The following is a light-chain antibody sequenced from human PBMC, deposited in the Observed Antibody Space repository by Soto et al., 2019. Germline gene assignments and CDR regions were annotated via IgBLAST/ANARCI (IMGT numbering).Light chain of an antibody. Sequence: DIQMTQSPSNLSASVGDRVTITCRASQTISTWLAWYQQKPGKAPKLLIYDASSLESGVPSRFSGSGSGTEFTLTISSLQPDDFATYYCQQYHSFSLTFGGGTRVEIK. V-gene: IGKV1-5*01. CDR3: QQYHSFSLT. CDR1: QTISTW. CDR2: DAS. J-gene: IGKJ4*01.